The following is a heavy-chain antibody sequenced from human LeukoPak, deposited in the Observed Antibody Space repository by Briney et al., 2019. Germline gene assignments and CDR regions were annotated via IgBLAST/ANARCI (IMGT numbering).Heavy chain of an antibody. D-gene: IGHD1-26*01. Sequence: GRSLRLSCAASGFTFSSYGMHWVRQAPGKGLEWVAVIWYDGSNKYYADSVKGRFAISRDNSKNTLYLQMNSLRAEDTAVYYCARDRGSYWDGGNDYWGQGTLVTVSS. CDR3: ARDRGSYWDGGNDY. J-gene: IGHJ4*02. V-gene: IGHV3-33*01. CDR1: GFTFSSYG. CDR2: IWYDGSNK.